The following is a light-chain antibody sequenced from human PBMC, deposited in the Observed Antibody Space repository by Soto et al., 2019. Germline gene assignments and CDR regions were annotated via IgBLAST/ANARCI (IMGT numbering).Light chain of an antibody. CDR2: DAS. CDR1: QAISRW. V-gene: IGKV1-5*01. J-gene: IGKJ1*01. CDR3: QQYSTYSPT. Sequence: DIQMTQSPSTLSASVGDRVTITCRASQAISRWLARYQQKPGKAPKLLIYDASSVQTGVPSRFSGRGSGTEITLTVSRLQHDDFATIYCQQYSTYSPTFGQGTKVDI.